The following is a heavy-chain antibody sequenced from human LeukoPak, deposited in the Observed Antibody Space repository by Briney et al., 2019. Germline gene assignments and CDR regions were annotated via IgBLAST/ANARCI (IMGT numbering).Heavy chain of an antibody. D-gene: IGHD6-13*01. CDR3: AREPGIAAAGDTIRFDY. CDR2: ISYDGSNK. V-gene: IGHV3-30-3*01. Sequence: PGGSLRLSCAASGFTFSSYAMHWVRQAPGKGLEWVAVISYDGSNKYYADSVKGRFTISRDNSKNTLYLQMNSLRAEDTAVYYCAREPGIAAAGDTIRFDYWGQGTLVTVPS. J-gene: IGHJ4*02. CDR1: GFTFSSYA.